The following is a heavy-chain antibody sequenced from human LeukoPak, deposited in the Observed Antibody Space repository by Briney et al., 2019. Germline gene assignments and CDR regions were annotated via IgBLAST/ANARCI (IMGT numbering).Heavy chain of an antibody. CDR1: GGSISSGGYS. CDR3: ARVGDYYDSSGYNDWFDP. Sequence: PSQTLSLTCAVSGGSISSGGYSWSWIRQPPGKGLEWIGYIYHSGSTYYNPSLKSRVTISVDRSKNQFSLKLSSVTAADTAVYYCARVGDYYDSSGYNDWFDPWGQGTLVTVSP. V-gene: IGHV4-30-2*01. CDR2: IYHSGST. D-gene: IGHD3-22*01. J-gene: IGHJ5*02.